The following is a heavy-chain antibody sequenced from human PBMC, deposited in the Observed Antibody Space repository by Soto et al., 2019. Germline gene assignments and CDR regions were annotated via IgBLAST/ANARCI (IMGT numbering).Heavy chain of an antibody. CDR1: GGSISSSTYY. CDR3: GRDTDYGGNQY. CDR2: ISYSGIT. J-gene: IGHJ4*02. V-gene: IGHV4-39*01. D-gene: IGHD4-17*01. Sequence: PSETLSLTCTVSGGSISSSTYYWGWIRQPPGKGLEWIGSISYSGITYYNPSLKSRITISLDTSKNQFSLYLNSVTAADTAVYYCGRDTDYGGNQYCGQGTLVTVSS.